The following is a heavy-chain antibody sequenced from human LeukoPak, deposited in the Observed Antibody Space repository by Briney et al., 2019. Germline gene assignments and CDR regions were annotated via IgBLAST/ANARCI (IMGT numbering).Heavy chain of an antibody. J-gene: IGHJ4*02. CDR2: ISAYNGNT. CDR1: GYTFTSYG. D-gene: IGHD3-10*01. CDR3: ARDLAAYYYGSGSPRNDY. V-gene: IGHV1-18*01. Sequence: ASVKVSCKAAGYTFTSYGIGWVRQARGQGLEGMGWISAYNGNTNYAQKLKGRVTMTTNTSTSTAYMELRSLRSDDTAVYYCARDLAAYYYGSGSPRNDYWGQGTLVTVSS.